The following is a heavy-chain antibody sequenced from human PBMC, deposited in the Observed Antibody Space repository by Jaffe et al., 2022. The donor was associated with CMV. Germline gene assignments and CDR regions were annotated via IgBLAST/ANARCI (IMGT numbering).Heavy chain of an antibody. V-gene: IGHV3-43*01. Sequence: EVQLVESGGAVVQPGGSLRLSCAASGFNFDRYTLHWVRQAPGKGLEWVSLIGWGGGGTSYADSVRGRFTVSRDTGKNSLYLQMNSLRTEDTALYYCVKEATSGWPDLEHWGQGALVTVSS. J-gene: IGHJ4*02. CDR3: VKEATSGWPDLEH. CDR1: GFNFDRYT. CDR2: IGWGGGGT. D-gene: IGHD6-19*01.